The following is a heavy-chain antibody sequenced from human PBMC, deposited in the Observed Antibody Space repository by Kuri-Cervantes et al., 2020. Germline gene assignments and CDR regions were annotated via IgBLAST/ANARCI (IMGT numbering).Heavy chain of an antibody. Sequence: SETLSLTCAVYGGSFSGYYWSWIRQPPGKGLEWIGEINHSGSTNYSPSLKSRVTISVDMSKNQFSLKLTSVTAADTAVYYCARAAGTGYYDYWGQGTLVTVSS. V-gene: IGHV4-34*01. J-gene: IGHJ4*02. CDR3: ARAAGTGYYDY. CDR1: GGSFSGYY. D-gene: IGHD3-9*01. CDR2: INHSGST.